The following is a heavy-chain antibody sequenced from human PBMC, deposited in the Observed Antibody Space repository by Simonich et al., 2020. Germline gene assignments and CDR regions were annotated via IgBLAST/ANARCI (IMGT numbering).Heavy chain of an antibody. CDR1: GFTFSSYA. V-gene: IGHV3-23*01. CDR2: ISGSGGIT. CDR3: AKDLGERITMIVVVIDAFDI. D-gene: IGHD3-22*01. Sequence: GGGLVQPGGSLRLSCAASGFTFSSYAMSWVRQAPGKGLEWVLVISGSGGITYYTDSVKGRFTISRDNSKNTLYLQMNSLRAEDTAVYYCAKDLGERITMIVVVIDAFDIWGQGTMVTVSS. J-gene: IGHJ3*02.